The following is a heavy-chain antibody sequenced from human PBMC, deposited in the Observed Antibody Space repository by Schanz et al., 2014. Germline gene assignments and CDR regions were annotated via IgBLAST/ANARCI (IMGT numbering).Heavy chain of an antibody. CDR2: INSVGSNT. CDR1: GFTFSSHW. Sequence: EVQLVQSGGGLVQPGGSLRLSCAASGFTFSSHWMHWVRQDPGKGLVWVARINSVGSNTDYADSVTGRFTISRDNAKNTLYLQMNTLRAEDTAVYYCARKMKLGVYDGKGHDSLDIWGQGTMVTVSS. CDR3: ARKMKLGVYDGKGHDSLDI. V-gene: IGHV3-74*01. J-gene: IGHJ3*02. D-gene: IGHD5-12*01.